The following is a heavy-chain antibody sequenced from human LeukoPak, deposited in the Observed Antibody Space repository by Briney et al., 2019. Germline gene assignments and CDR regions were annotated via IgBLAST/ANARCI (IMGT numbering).Heavy chain of an antibody. Sequence: PGGSLRLSCAASGFSFSIYGKQWVRQAPDKGLEWVTYISCNGGKIHYSDSVKGRFTISRDNSKNTQYLQMNSLRAEDTAVYYCAKVAGNIYYFDYWGQGALVTVSS. V-gene: IGHV3-30*02. CDR1: GFSFSIYG. D-gene: IGHD4-23*01. J-gene: IGHJ4*02. CDR2: ISCNGGKI. CDR3: AKVAGNIYYFDY.